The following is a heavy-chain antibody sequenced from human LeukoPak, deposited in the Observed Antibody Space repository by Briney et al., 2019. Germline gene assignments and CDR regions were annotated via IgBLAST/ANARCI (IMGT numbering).Heavy chain of an antibody. CDR2: ISAYNGNT. CDR3: AREVPAATDWYYFDY. V-gene: IGHV1-18*01. J-gene: IGHJ4*02. Sequence: ASVKVSCKASGYTFTSYGISWVRQAPGQGLEWMGWISAYNGNTNYAQKLQGRVTITADKSTSTAYMELSSLRSEDTAVYYCAREVPAATDWYYFDYWGQGTLVTVSS. CDR1: GYTFTSYG. D-gene: IGHD2-2*01.